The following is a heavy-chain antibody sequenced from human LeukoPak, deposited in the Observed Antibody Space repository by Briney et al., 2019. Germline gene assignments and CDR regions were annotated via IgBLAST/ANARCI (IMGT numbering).Heavy chain of an antibody. V-gene: IGHV1-2*02. Sequence: ASVRVSCKASGYTFTGYYMHWVRQAPGQGLEWMGWINPNSGGTNYAQKFQGRVTMTRDTSISTAYMELSRLRSDDTAVYYCARVNARYYDILTGNDYWGQGTLVTVSS. D-gene: IGHD3-9*01. CDR2: INPNSGGT. J-gene: IGHJ4*02. CDR1: GYTFTGYY. CDR3: ARVNARYYDILTGNDY.